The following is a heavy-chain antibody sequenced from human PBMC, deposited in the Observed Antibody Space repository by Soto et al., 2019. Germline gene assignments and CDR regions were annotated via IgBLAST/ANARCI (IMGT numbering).Heavy chain of an antibody. Sequence: GASVKVSCKSSGYTFTNYGVSCVLQSAVQGLEWLGWISVYTGNTKQAQKFQDRVTLTTEASTSTAYLELRSLRSDDTAVYYCARDRCTTDKCYTHHFDVWGQGTTVTVSS. CDR2: ISVYTGNT. CDR1: GYTFTNYG. V-gene: IGHV1-18*04. J-gene: IGHJ6*02. CDR3: ARDRCTTDKCYTHHFDV. D-gene: IGHD2-8*01.